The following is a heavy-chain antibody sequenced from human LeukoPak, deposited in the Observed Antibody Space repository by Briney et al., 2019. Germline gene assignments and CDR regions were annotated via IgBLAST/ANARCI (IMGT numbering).Heavy chain of an antibody. V-gene: IGHV3-21*01. D-gene: IGHD6-13*01. J-gene: IGHJ6*03. Sequence: GGSLRLSCAASGFTFSSYSMNWVRQAPGKGLERVSSISSSSRYIYYADSVKGRFTISRDNAKNSLYRQMNSLRAEDTAVYYCARDLGGSSLDYYYYYMDVWGKGTTVTVSS. CDR1: GFTFSSYS. CDR2: ISSSSRYI. CDR3: ARDLGGSSLDYYYYYMDV.